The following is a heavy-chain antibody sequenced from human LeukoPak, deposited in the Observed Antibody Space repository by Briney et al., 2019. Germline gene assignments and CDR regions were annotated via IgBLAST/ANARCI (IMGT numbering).Heavy chain of an antibody. V-gene: IGHV3-23*01. CDR1: GFTFSSFA. CDR3: AKARTTVTPPRY. CDR2: ISGSGTNT. D-gene: IGHD4-17*01. J-gene: IGHJ4*02. Sequence: GGSLRLSCAASGFTFSSFAMTWVRQAPGKGLEWVSAISGSGTNTYYADSVKGRFTISRDNSKNTLYLQMNSLGAGDTAIYYCAKARTTVTPPRYWGQGTLVTVSS.